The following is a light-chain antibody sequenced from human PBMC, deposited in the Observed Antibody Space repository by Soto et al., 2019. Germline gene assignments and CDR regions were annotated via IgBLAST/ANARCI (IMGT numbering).Light chain of an antibody. CDR1: QSLSSSY. V-gene: IGKV3-20*01. CDR2: AAS. J-gene: IGKJ1*01. Sequence: IVLTQSPGTLSLSPGERATLSCRASQSLSSSYLAWYQQKPGQAPRLVIYAASSRATGIPDRFSGSGSGTDFSLSISRLEPEDFAVYYCQQYDTPPRTFGQGTKVEIK. CDR3: QQYDTPPRT.